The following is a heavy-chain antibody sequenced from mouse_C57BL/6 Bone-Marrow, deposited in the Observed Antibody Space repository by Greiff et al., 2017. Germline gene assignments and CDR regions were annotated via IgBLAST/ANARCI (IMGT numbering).Heavy chain of an antibody. CDR1: GYTFTSYW. Sequence: QVQLQQSGAELVKPGASVKVSCKASGYTFTSYWLHWVKQRPGQGLEWIGRIHPSDSDTNYNQKFKGKATLTVDKSSSTAYMQRSSLTSEDSAVYYCAMGYYYDYDSYYFDYWGQGTTLTVSS. CDR2: IHPSDSDT. J-gene: IGHJ2*01. V-gene: IGHV1-74*01. CDR3: AMGYYYDYDSYYFDY. D-gene: IGHD2-4*01.